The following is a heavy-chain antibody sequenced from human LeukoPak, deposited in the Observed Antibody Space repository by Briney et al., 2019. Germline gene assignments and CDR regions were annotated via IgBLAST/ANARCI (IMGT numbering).Heavy chain of an antibody. D-gene: IGHD3-22*01. V-gene: IGHV4-4*07. Sequence: IPSETLCLTCTVSGGSISSYYWSWIRQPAGKGLEWIGRIYTSGNTNYNPSLKSRVTMSVDTSKNQFSLKLSSVTAADTAVYYCAREEFHYDSSGYYERWYFDLWGRGTLVTVSS. CDR2: IYTSGNT. J-gene: IGHJ2*01. CDR3: AREEFHYDSSGYYERWYFDL. CDR1: GGSISSYY.